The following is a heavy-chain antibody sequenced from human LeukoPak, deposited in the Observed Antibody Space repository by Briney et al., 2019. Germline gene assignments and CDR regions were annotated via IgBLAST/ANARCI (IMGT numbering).Heavy chain of an antibody. J-gene: IGHJ5*02. CDR2: INPNSGGT. CDR3: ARDRGSSSWFDKGWFDP. Sequence: ASVKVSCKASGYTFTGYYMHWVRQAPGQGLEWMGWINPNSGGTNYAQKFQGRVTTTRDTSISTAYMELSRLISADTAVYYCARDRGSSSWFDKGWFDPWGQGTLVTVSS. V-gene: IGHV1-2*02. D-gene: IGHD6-13*01. CDR1: GYTFTGYY.